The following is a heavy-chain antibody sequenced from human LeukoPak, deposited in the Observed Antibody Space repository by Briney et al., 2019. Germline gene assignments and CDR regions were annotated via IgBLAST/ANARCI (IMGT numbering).Heavy chain of an antibody. Sequence: QPGGSLRLSCAASGFTVSNNYMSWVRQAPGKGLEWVSVIYSGGTTYYADSVKGRFTISRDNSKNMLYLLMNSLRAEDTAVYYCARGGYCSGGNCYGYFDYWGQGTLVTVSS. J-gene: IGHJ4*02. CDR3: ARGGYCSGGNCYGYFDY. V-gene: IGHV3-66*01. D-gene: IGHD2-15*01. CDR2: IYSGGTT. CDR1: GFTVSNNY.